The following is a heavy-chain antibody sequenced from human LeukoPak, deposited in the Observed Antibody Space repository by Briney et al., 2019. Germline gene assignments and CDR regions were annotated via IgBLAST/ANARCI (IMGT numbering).Heavy chain of an antibody. CDR1: GGSISSSSYF. D-gene: IGHD2-2*01. J-gene: IGHJ5*02. CDR3: ARARDIVVVPAAMHWFDP. Sequence: SETLPLTCTVSGGSISSSSYFWGWIRQPPGKGLEWIGSISYSGNTYYNPSLKSRVTVSIDTFKNQFSLKLSSVTAADTAVYYCARARDIVVVPAAMHWFDPWGQGTLVTVSS. V-gene: IGHV4-39*07. CDR2: ISYSGNT.